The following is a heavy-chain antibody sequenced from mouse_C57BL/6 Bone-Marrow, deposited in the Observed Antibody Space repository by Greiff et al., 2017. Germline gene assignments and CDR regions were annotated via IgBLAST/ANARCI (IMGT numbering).Heavy chain of an antibody. J-gene: IGHJ1*03. CDR2: IDPSDSYT. Sequence: QVHVKQPGAELVRPGTSVKLSCKASGYTFTSYWMHWVKQRPGQGLEWIGVIDPSDSYTNYNQEFKGKATLTVDTSSSTAYMQLSSLTSEDSAVYYGARRGYYGSSSNWYFDVWGTGTTVTVSS. V-gene: IGHV1-59*01. D-gene: IGHD1-1*01. CDR3: ARRGYYGSSSNWYFDV. CDR1: GYTFTSYW.